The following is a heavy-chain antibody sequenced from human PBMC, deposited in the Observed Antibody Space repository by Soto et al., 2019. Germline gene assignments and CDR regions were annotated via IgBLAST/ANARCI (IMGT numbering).Heavy chain of an antibody. V-gene: IGHV4-61*01. Sequence: QVQLQESGPGLVKPSETLSLTCTVSGGSVSSNNYYWSWIRQPPGKGLEWVGYIYYTGSTNYNPSLKSGITISVDKSKSLFSLKLDPVTAADTAGYYCAVRRVAVPGPWSFDVWGQGTTVTVS. J-gene: IGHJ3*01. D-gene: IGHD6-19*01. CDR3: AVRRVAVPGPWSFDV. CDR2: IYYTGST. CDR1: GGSVSSNNYY.